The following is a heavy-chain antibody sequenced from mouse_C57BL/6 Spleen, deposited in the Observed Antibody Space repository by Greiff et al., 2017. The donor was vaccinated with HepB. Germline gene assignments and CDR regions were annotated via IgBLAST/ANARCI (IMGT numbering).Heavy chain of an antibody. V-gene: IGHV1-55*01. CDR2: IYPGSGST. Sequence: VQLQQPGAELVKPGASVKMSCKASGYTFTSYWITWVKQRPGQGLEWIGDIYPGSGSTNYNEKFKSKATMTVDTSSSTAYMQLSSLTSEDSAVYYCARRRGYGYDERAMDYWGRGTSVTVSS. CDR3: ARRRGYGYDERAMDY. J-gene: IGHJ4*01. CDR1: GYTFTSYW. D-gene: IGHD2-2*01.